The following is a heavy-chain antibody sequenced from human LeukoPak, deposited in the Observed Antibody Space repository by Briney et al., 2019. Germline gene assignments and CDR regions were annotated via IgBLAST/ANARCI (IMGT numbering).Heavy chain of an antibody. CDR2: INTNTGNP. V-gene: IGHV7-4-1*02. CDR1: RYTFTNYA. Sequence: ASVKVSCKASRYTFTNYAIHWVRQAPGQGLEWMGWINTNTGNPTYAQGFTGRFVFSLDTSVSTAYLQISSLKAEDTAVYYCARDMGSNHWSFDYWGQGTLVTVSS. CDR3: ARDMGSNHWSFDY. J-gene: IGHJ4*02. D-gene: IGHD2-15*01.